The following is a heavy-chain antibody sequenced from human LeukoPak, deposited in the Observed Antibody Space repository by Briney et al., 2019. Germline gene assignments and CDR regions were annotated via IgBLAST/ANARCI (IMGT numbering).Heavy chain of an antibody. D-gene: IGHD6-25*01. CDR1: GCSFSTYW. CDR2: IKEDGSQK. V-gene: IGHV3-7*01. J-gene: IGHJ4*02. Sequence: PGGSLRLSCATSGCSFSTYWFSWVRQAPGKGLQWVANIKEDGSQKYYVDSVKGRFTISKDNAKNSLFLQMSSLRAEDTAVYYCARERPGSASAFDSWGQGTLVTVCS. CDR3: ARERPGSASAFDS.